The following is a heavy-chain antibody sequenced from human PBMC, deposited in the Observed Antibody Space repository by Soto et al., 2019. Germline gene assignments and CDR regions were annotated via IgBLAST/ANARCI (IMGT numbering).Heavy chain of an antibody. V-gene: IGHV4-31*03. CDR1: GGSISSGGYY. D-gene: IGHD3-16*01. Sequence: SETLSLTCTVSGGSISSGGYYWSWIRQHPGKGLEWIGYIYYSGSTYYNPSLKSRVTISVDTSKNQFSLKLSSVTAADTAVYYCARVAEPGEFLDYWGQGTLVTVSS. J-gene: IGHJ4*02. CDR3: ARVAEPGEFLDY. CDR2: IYYSGST.